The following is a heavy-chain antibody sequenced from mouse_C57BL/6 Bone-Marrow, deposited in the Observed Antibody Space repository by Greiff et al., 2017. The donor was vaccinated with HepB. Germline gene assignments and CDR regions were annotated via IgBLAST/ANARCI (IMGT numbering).Heavy chain of an antibody. V-gene: IGHV7-3*01. J-gene: IGHJ1*03. D-gene: IGHD1-1*01. CDR1: GFTFTDYY. CDR2: IRNKANGYTT. Sequence: EVQLQESGGGLVQPGGSLSLSCAASGFTFTDYYMSWVRQPPGKALEWLGFIRNKANGYTTEYSASVKGRFTISRDNSQSILYLQMNALRAEDSATYYCARFTAVVAPSYWYFDVWGTGTTVTVSS. CDR3: ARFTAVVAPSYWYFDV.